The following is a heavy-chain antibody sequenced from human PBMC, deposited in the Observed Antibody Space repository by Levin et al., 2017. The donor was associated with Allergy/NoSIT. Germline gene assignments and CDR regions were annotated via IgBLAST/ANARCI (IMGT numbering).Heavy chain of an antibody. J-gene: IGHJ3*02. CDR2: IYYSGST. CDR3: ASGGLAYCGGDCYSI. Sequence: SETLSLTCTVSGGSISSYYWSWIRQPPGKGLEWIGYIYYSGSTNYNPSLKSRVTISVDTSKNQFSLKLSSVTAADTAVYYCASGGLAYCGGDCYSIWGQGTMVTVSS. V-gene: IGHV4-59*01. CDR1: GGSISSYY. D-gene: IGHD2-21*02.